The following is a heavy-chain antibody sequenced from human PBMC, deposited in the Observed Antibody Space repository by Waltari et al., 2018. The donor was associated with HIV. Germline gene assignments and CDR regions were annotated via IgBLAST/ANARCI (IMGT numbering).Heavy chain of an antibody. V-gene: IGHV3-48*04. CDR1: GFTFMSYR. J-gene: IGHJ4*02. CDR2: ISYISRHI. Sequence: VHLLGSGGGLVQPAGTLGLSCAASGFTFMSYRVNWVRQAPGNGLEWIAYISYISRHIYYRDSVQGRFTISRDNSKNSLYLQMDSLRADDTAVYYCTRTVSSYKYYFDYWGQGTLVTVSS. CDR3: TRTVSSYKYYFDY. D-gene: IGHD6-13*01.